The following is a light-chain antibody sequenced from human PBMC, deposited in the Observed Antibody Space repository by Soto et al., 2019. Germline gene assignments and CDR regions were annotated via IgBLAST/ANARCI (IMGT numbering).Light chain of an antibody. J-gene: IGKJ5*01. Sequence: AIRMTQSPSSFSASTGYRFTITCRASQGISSYLAWYQQKPGKAPKLLIYAASTLQSGVPSRFSGSGSGTDFTLTISCLQSEDFATYYCQQYYSYPITFGQGTRREIK. CDR2: AAS. CDR1: QGISSY. V-gene: IGKV1-8*01. CDR3: QQYYSYPIT.